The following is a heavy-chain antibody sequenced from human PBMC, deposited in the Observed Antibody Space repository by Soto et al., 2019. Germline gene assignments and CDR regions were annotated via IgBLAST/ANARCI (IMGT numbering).Heavy chain of an antibody. CDR3: ARDPCGSDCYSGLDY. CDR1: AGSITGDSYY. Sequence: SETLSLTCNVSAGSITGDSYYWTWTRQPPGKGLEWLGYISYNGRTNYNPSLKSRVTISVDTSRKQFFLRLTSVTAADTAIYYCARDPCGSDCYSGLDYWGQGSLVTVSS. V-gene: IGHV4-61*01. J-gene: IGHJ4*02. CDR2: ISYNGRT. D-gene: IGHD2-21*02.